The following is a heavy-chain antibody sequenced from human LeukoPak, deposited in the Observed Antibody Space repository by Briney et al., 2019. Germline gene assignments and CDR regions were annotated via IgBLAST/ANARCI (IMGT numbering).Heavy chain of an antibody. J-gene: IGHJ4*02. CDR2: IYYIGST. CDR1: GGSISSYY. V-gene: IGHV4-59*01. Sequence: SETLSLTCTVSGGSISSYYWSWIRQPPGKGLEWIGYIYYIGSTNYNPSLKSRVTISVDTSKNQFSLKLSSVTAADTAVYYCAKDGNPWMEGMVSIHGGQGTLVTVSS. CDR3: AKDGNPWMEGMVSIH. D-gene: IGHD3-3*02.